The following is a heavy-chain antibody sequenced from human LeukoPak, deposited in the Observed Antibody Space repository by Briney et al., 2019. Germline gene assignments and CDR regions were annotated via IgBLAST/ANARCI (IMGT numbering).Heavy chain of an antibody. V-gene: IGHV3-7*01. CDR2: IKQDGSEK. CDR3: ARDSRWLVLAYYMDV. CDR1: GFTFSSYW. J-gene: IGHJ6*03. Sequence: QTGGSLRLSCAASGFTFSSYWMSWVRQAPGKGLEWVANIKQDGSEKYYVDSVKGRFTISRDNAKNSLYLQMNSLRAEDTAVYYCARDSRWLVLAYYMDVWGKGTTVTVSS. D-gene: IGHD6-19*01.